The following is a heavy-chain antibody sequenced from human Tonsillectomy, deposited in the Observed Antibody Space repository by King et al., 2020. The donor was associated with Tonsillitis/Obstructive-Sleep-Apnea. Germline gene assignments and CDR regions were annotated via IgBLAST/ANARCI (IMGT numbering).Heavy chain of an antibody. Sequence: VQLVESGGGLVQPGGSLRLSCSASGFTFSSYAMHWVRQAPGKGLKYVSAISSNGGTTYYADSVKGRFTISRDNSKNTLYLQMSSLRAEDTAVYYCVKGGPRGEYGGKFNNWGQGSLVTVSS. CDR1: GFTFSSYA. CDR3: VKGGPRGEYGGKFNN. V-gene: IGHV3-64D*06. J-gene: IGHJ4*02. D-gene: IGHD4-23*01. CDR2: ISSNGGTT.